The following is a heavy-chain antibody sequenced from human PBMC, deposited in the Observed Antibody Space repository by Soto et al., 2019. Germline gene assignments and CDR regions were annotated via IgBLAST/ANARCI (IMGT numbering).Heavy chain of an antibody. V-gene: IGHV4-34*01. CDR2: INHSGRV. CDR1: GGSLSGHS. CDR3: STRAYDTNGYYRFDP. J-gene: IGHJ5*01. Sequence: XTLSLPCAVYGGSLSGHSWTWIRQSPGKGLEWIGDINHSGRVNYIPSLKSRVTISLDTSKKQFSLTLSAVTAADTAMYYCSTRAYDTNGYYRFDPWGQGTLGTVS. D-gene: IGHD3-22*01.